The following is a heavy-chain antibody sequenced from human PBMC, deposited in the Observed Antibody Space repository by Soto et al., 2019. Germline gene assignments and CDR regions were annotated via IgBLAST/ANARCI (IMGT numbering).Heavy chain of an antibody. Sequence: PSETLSLTCAVSGGSISSGGYSWSWIRQPPGKCLEWIGYIYHSGSTYYNPSLKSRVTISVDRSKNQFSLKLSSVTAADTAVYYCARGYCSGGSCYPNDAFDIWGQGTMVTV. CDR2: IYHSGST. J-gene: IGHJ3*02. CDR3: ARGYCSGGSCYPNDAFDI. CDR1: GGSISSGGYS. D-gene: IGHD2-15*01. V-gene: IGHV4-30-2*01.